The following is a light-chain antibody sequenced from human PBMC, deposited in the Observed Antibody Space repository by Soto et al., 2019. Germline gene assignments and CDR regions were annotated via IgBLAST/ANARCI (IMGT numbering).Light chain of an antibody. Sequence: LQMTQSPSTLSASVGDRVAITCRASQSIGIWLAWYQQKPGKAPRFLIYKASSLESGVPSRFSGSGYETDFSLTISSMQADDFATYYCQQYNDYSWTFGQGTKVEIK. J-gene: IGKJ1*01. CDR1: QSIGIW. V-gene: IGKV1-5*03. CDR3: QQYNDYSWT. CDR2: KAS.